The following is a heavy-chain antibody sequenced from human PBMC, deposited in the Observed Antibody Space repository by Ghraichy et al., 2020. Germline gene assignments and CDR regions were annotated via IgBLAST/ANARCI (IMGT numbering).Heavy chain of an antibody. CDR1: GSSISSYY. Sequence: SETLSLTCTVSGSSISSYYWSWIRQPPGKGLEWIGYIYYSGSTNYNPSLKSRVTISVDTSKNQFSLKLSSVTAADTAVYYCARRGGSYWTIDYWGQGTLVTVSS. D-gene: IGHD1-26*01. V-gene: IGHV4-59*01. J-gene: IGHJ4*02. CDR2: IYYSGST. CDR3: ARRGGSYWTIDY.